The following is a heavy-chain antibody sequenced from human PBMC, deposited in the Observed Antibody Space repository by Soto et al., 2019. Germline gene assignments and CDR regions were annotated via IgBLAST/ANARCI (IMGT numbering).Heavy chain of an antibody. Sequence: QITLKESGPTLVKPTQTLTLTCTFSGFSLSTSGVGVGWIRQPPGKALEWLALIYWDDDKRYSPSLKSRLTIPNDTSHHHAVVTMTHMDPVDTATDYCAHDSLPYCITTSRYSAGMDVWGQGTTVTVSS. CDR1: GFSLSTSGVG. D-gene: IGHD2-2*01. V-gene: IGHV2-5*02. CDR2: IYWDDDK. CDR3: AHDSLPYCITTSRYSAGMDV. J-gene: IGHJ6*02.